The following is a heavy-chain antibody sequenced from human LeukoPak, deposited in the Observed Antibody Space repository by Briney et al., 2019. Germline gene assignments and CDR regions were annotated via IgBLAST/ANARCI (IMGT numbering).Heavy chain of an antibody. V-gene: IGHV4-34*01. Sequence: SETLSLTCAVYGGSFSGYYWSWIRQPPGKGLEWIGEINHSGSTNYNPSLKSRVTISVDTSKNQFSLKLSSVTAADTAVYYCASHIVVVVAATVNWFDPWGQGTLVTVSS. D-gene: IGHD2-15*01. J-gene: IGHJ5*02. CDR1: GGSFSGYY. CDR3: ASHIVVVVAATVNWFDP. CDR2: INHSGST.